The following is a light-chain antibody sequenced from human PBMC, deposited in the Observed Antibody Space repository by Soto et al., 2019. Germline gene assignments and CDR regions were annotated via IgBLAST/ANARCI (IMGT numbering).Light chain of an antibody. CDR2: EVS. V-gene: IGLV2-14*01. J-gene: IGLJ2*01. Sequence: QSALTQPASVSGSPGQSITISCTGTSSDVGGYNYVSWYQRHPGKAPKLMIYEVSNRPSGVSNRFSGSKSGNTASLTISGLQAEDEADYYCSSYTSSSTLVVFGGGTKVNVL. CDR1: SSDVGGYNY. CDR3: SSYTSSSTLVV.